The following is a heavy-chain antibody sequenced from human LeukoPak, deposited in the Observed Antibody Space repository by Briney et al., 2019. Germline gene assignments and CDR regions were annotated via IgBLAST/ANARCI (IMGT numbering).Heavy chain of an antibody. J-gene: IGHJ5*02. CDR1: GGSISSSSYY. Sequence: SETLSLTCTVSGGSISSSSYYWGWIRQPPGKGLEWIGSIYYSGSTNYNPSLKSRVTISVDTSKNQFSLKLSSVTAADTAVYYCARGRYSSSWYEWHNWFDPWGQGTLVTVSS. CDR3: ARGRYSSSWYEWHNWFDP. D-gene: IGHD6-13*01. V-gene: IGHV4-39*07. CDR2: IYYSGST.